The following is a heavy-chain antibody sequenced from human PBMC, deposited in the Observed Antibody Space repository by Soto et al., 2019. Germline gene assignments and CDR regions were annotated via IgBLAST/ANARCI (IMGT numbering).Heavy chain of an antibody. J-gene: IGHJ6*02. CDR3: ARAMYYGSGSYYYYYGMDV. V-gene: IGHV1-69*13. CDR1: GGTFSSYA. D-gene: IGHD3-10*01. CDR2: IIPIFGTA. Sequence: ASVKVSCKASGGTFSSYAISWVRQAPGQGLEWMGGIIPIFGTANYAQKFQGRVTITADESTSTAYMELSSLRSEDTAVYYCARAMYYGSGSYYYYYGMDVWGQGTTVTVSS.